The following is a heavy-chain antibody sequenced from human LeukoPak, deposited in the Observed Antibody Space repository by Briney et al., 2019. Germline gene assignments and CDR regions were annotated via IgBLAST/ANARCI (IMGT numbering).Heavy chain of an antibody. CDR1: DGSISSYY. Sequence: SETLSLTCTVSDGSISSYYWSWIRQPAGKGLEWIGRIYSSGSTNYNPSLKSRVTMSVDTSKNQFSLKLSSVTAADTAVFYCARDRYDSVYNWFDPWGQGTLVTVSS. J-gene: IGHJ5*02. D-gene: IGHD3-22*01. CDR3: ARDRYDSVYNWFDP. V-gene: IGHV4-4*07. CDR2: IYSSGST.